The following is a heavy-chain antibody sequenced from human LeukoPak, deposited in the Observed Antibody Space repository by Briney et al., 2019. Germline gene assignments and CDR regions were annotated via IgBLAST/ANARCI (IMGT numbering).Heavy chain of an antibody. V-gene: IGHV3-21*01. CDR1: GFTFSSYS. CDR3: ARRKYSYGCLDY. D-gene: IGHD5-18*01. CDR2: ISSSSSYI. J-gene: IGHJ4*02. Sequence: GGSLRLSCAASGFTFSSYSMNWVRQAPGKGLEWVSSISSSSSYIYYADSVKGQFTISRDNAKNSLYLQMNSLRAEDTAVYYCARRKYSYGCLDYWGQGTLVTVSS.